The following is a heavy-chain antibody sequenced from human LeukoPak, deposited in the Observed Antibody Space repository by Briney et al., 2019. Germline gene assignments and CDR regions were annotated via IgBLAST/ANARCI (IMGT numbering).Heavy chain of an antibody. V-gene: IGHV4-38-2*02. CDR3: ARRSGSYTPKFDY. CDR2: IYYSGST. D-gene: IGHD3-10*01. J-gene: IGHJ4*02. Sequence: PSETLSLTCTVPGYSISSGYYWGWIRQPPGKGLEWIGSIYYSGSTYYNPSLKSRVTISVDTSKNQFSLKLSSVTAADTAVYYCARRSGSYTPKFDYWGQGTLVTVSS. CDR1: GYSISSGYY.